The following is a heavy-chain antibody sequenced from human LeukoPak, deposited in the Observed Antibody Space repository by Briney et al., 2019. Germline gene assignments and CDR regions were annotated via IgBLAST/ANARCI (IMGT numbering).Heavy chain of an antibody. Sequence: PGGSLRLSCVTSGFSFSYSEMTLVRQAPGKGLEWVSYISTTCSAIYYADSLKGRFTISRDNAKNSVYLQMNSLRAEDTGIYYCARVRMSIMDVWGQGTTVTVSS. D-gene: IGHD6-6*01. CDR3: ARVRMSIMDV. V-gene: IGHV3-48*03. CDR1: GFSFSYSE. CDR2: ISTTCSAI. J-gene: IGHJ6*02.